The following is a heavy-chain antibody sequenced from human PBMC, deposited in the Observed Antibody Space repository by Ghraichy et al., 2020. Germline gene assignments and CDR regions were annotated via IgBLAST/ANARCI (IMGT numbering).Heavy chain of an antibody. CDR3: ARDPGTSPGDDWFDP. Sequence: ASVKVSCKASGDTFRIHVISWVRQASGQGLEWMGWIDFNKGNTNYAQKFQGRATIITDTSTSTVYMELRSLRLEDTAVYYCARDPGTSPGDDWFDPWGQGTLVTVSS. D-gene: IGHD2-2*01. CDR1: GDTFRIHV. CDR2: IDFNKGNT. V-gene: IGHV1-18*01. J-gene: IGHJ5*02.